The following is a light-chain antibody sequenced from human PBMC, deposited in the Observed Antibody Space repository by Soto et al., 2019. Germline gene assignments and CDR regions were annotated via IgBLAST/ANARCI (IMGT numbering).Light chain of an antibody. CDR1: SSNIGAGYD. CDR3: QSYDCSLCGYV. Sequence: QSALTQPPSVSGAPGQRVTISCTGSSSNIGAGYDVHWYQQLPGTAPKLLIYGNSNRPSGVPDRFSGSNSGTSASLAITGFQSENEADYYCQSYDCSLCGYVFGTVTKVTVL. V-gene: IGLV1-40*01. CDR2: GNS. J-gene: IGLJ1*01.